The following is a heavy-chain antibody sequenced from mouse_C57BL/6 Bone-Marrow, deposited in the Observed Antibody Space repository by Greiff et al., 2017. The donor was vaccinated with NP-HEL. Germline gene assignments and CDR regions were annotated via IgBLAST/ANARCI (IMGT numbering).Heavy chain of an antibody. J-gene: IGHJ2*01. D-gene: IGHD3-2*02. CDR2: IDPETGGT. CDR3: TTQATSLDY. CDR1: GYTFTDYE. Sequence: VQLQQSGAELVRPGASVTLSCKASGYTFTDYEMHWVKQTPVHGLEWIGAIDPETGGTAYNQKFKGKAILTADKSSSTAYMELRSLTSEDSAVYYCTTQATSLDYWGQGTTLTVSS. V-gene: IGHV1-15*01.